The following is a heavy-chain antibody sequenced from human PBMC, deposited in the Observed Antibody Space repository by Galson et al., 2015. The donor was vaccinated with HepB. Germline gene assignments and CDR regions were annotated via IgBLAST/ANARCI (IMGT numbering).Heavy chain of an antibody. CDR3: ARDDGVAASTKIDY. D-gene: IGHD6-13*01. Sequence: SVKVSCKASGYTFTSYGISWVRQAPGQGLEWMGWISAYNGNTNSIQKLQGRVTMTTDTSTSTAYMELRSLRSDDTAVYYCARDDGVAASTKIDYWGQGTLVAVSS. CDR1: GYTFTSYG. V-gene: IGHV1-18*01. CDR2: ISAYNGNT. J-gene: IGHJ4*02.